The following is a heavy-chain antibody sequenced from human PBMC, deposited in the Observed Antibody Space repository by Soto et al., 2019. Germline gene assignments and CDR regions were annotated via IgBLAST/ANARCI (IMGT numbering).Heavy chain of an antibody. J-gene: IGHJ5*02. CDR3: ARVDCSGGSCYLSWFDP. D-gene: IGHD2-15*01. CDR2: IIPIFGTA. CDR1: GGTFSSYA. Sequence: WASVKVSCKASGGTFSSYAISWVRQAPGQGLEWMGGIIPIFGTANYAQKFQGRVTITADESTSTAYMELSSLRSEDTAVYYCARVDCSGGSCYLSWFDPWGQGTLVTVSS. V-gene: IGHV1-69*13.